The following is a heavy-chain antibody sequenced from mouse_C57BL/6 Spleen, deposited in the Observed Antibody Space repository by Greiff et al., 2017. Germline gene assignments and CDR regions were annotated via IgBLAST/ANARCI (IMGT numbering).Heavy chain of an antibody. J-gene: IGHJ3*01. CDR2: ISDGGSYT. Sequence: EVKVVESGGGLVKPGGSLKLSCAASGFTFSSYAMSWVRQTPEKRLEWVATISDGGSYTYYPDNVKGRFTISRDNAKNNLYLQMSHLKSEDTAMYYCARGYDYDDPSFAYWGQGTLVTVSA. CDR1: GFTFSSYA. CDR3: ARGYDYDDPSFAY. V-gene: IGHV5-4*03. D-gene: IGHD2-4*01.